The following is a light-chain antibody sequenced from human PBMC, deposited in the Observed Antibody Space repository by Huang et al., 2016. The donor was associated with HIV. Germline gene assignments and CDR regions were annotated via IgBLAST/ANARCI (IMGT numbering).Light chain of an antibody. V-gene: IGKV1-NL1*01. CDR1: QAISNS. Sequence: DIQMTQSPSSLSPSIGDRVTITCRASQAISNSFAWYQQKPGKAPKLLLHSTSSLENGVPSRFSGSGSGADYTLTISSLQPEDFATYYCQQYYGTPTFGQGTRVEIK. CDR2: STS. CDR3: QQYYGTPT. J-gene: IGKJ1*01.